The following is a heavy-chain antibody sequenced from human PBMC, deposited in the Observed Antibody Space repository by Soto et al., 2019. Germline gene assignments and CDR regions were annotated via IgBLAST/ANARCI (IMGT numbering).Heavy chain of an antibody. D-gene: IGHD2-15*01. Sequence: PSETVSLTCTVSGGSISSSSYYWGWIRQPPGKGLEWIGSIYYSGSTYYNPSLKSRVTISVDTSKIQFSLKLSSVTAADTAVYYCASQRITYKDIVVVVTAPPPWWFDPWGKGTLVTVSS. CDR2: IYYSGST. CDR3: ASQRITYKDIVVVVTAPPPWWFDP. V-gene: IGHV4-39*01. J-gene: IGHJ5*02. CDR1: GGSISSSSYY.